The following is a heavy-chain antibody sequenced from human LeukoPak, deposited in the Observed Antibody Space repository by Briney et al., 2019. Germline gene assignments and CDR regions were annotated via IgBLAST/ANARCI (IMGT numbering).Heavy chain of an antibody. CDR1: GYTFTGYY. CDR2: INPNSGGT. D-gene: IGHD3-22*01. Sequence: GASVKVTCKASGYTFTGYYMHWVRQAPGQGLEWMGWINPNSGGTNYAQKFQGRVTMTRDMSTSTVYMELSSLRSEDTAVYYCARGGGIYYDSSGYYNDAFDIWGQGTMVTVSS. J-gene: IGHJ3*02. V-gene: IGHV1-2*02. CDR3: ARGGGIYYDSSGYYNDAFDI.